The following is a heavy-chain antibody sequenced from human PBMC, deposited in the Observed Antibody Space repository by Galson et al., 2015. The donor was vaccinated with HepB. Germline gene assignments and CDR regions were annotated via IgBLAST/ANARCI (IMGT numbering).Heavy chain of an antibody. CDR2: INSDGSST. D-gene: IGHD3-22*01. V-gene: IGHV3-74*01. CDR3: AREWLPLDAFDI. J-gene: IGHJ3*02. CDR1: GFTFSSYW. Sequence: SLRLSCAASGFTFSSYWMHWVRQAPGKGLVWVSRINSDGSSTSYADSVKGRFTISRDNAKNTLYLQMNSLRAEDTAVYYCAREWLPLDAFDIWGQGTMVTVSS.